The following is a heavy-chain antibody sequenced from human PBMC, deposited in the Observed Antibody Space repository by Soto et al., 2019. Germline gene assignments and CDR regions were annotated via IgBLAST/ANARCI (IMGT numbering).Heavy chain of an antibody. D-gene: IGHD2-21*01. J-gene: IGHJ6*02. V-gene: IGHV1-69*01. CDR3: ARGPIAPQRGYYDMAV. CDR1: GGPFTGYA. Sequence: QVQLVQSGAEVKKPGSSVKVSCKASGGPFTGYAFSWVRQAPGQRLEWMGGIIPIFGALKYAQNFQGRVTITADESTSTAYMELSSLRSEDTAVYYCARGPIAPQRGYYDMAVWGQGTTVTVSS. CDR2: IIPIFGAL.